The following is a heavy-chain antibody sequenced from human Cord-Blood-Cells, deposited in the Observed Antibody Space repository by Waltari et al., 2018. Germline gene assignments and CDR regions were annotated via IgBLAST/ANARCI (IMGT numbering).Heavy chain of an antibody. Sequence: QVQLVESGGGVVQPGRSLSLPCAASGFPFSSYGLHWVRQAPGKGLEWVAVIWYDGSNKYYADSVKGRSTISRDNSKNTLYLQMNSLRAEDTAVYYCARELDWGSAWYFDLWGRGTLVTVSS. V-gene: IGHV3-33*01. J-gene: IGHJ2*01. CDR2: IWYDGSNK. CDR3: ARELDWGSAWYFDL. D-gene: IGHD7-27*01. CDR1: GFPFSSYG.